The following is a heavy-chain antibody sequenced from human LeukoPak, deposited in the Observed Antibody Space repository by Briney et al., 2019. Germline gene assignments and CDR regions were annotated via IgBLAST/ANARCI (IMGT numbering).Heavy chain of an antibody. V-gene: IGHV3-23*01. Sequence: GGSLRLSCVASGFGFSTHDMSWGRQTPGKGLEWVSSISGFDSGTYYTDSVRGRFTISRDTSKNTLYKQMNNLRAEDTAVYCCVKGFHFDWWGQGTWSPSPQ. CDR3: VKGFHFDW. J-gene: IGHJ4*02. CDR2: ISGFDSGT. CDR1: GFGFSTHD.